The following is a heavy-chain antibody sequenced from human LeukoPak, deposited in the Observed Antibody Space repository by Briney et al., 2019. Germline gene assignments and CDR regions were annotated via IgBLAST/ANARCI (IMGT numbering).Heavy chain of an antibody. CDR3: ARVGSSGWYSYYYYMDV. D-gene: IGHD6-19*01. V-gene: IGHV3-74*01. CDR1: GFTFSSYW. CDR2: INTDGSST. Sequence: GGSLRLSCAASGFTFSSYWMHWVRQAPGKGLVWVSRINTDGSSTSCADSVKGRFTISRDNAKNTLYLQMNSLRAEDTAVYYCARVGSSGWYSYYYYMDVWGKGTTVTVSS. J-gene: IGHJ6*03.